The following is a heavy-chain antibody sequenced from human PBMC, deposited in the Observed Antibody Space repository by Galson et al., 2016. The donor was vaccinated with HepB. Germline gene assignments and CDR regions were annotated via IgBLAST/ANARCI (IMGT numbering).Heavy chain of an antibody. Sequence: SETLSLTCTVSGGSIISNGYYWGWVRQPPGKGLEWIGSIYYSGTTYYSPSLKSRVTMSVDTSTNQFSLKLASVTAADTAVYYCARRNVAPFDLWGRGTLVTVSS. CDR2: IYYSGTT. CDR3: ARRNVAPFDL. V-gene: IGHV4-39*01. CDR1: GGSIISNGYY. D-gene: IGHD2-8*01. J-gene: IGHJ2*01.